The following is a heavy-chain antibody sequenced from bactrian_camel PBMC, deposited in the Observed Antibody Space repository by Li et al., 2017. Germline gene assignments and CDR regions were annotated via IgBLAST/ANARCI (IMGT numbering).Heavy chain of an antibody. D-gene: IGHD3*01. V-gene: IGHV3S54*01. CDR3: ATAPAG. CDR1: AYILEQCG. J-gene: IGHJ4*01. Sequence: QLVEFGGGSVQAGGSLKLTCAGSAYILEQCGMGWFRQAPGKPREGVAALHVGSGSTYYADSVKGRFTISRDNAKNTVYLQMHSLKSEDTALYYCATAPAGWGQGTQVTVS. CDR2: LHVGSGST.